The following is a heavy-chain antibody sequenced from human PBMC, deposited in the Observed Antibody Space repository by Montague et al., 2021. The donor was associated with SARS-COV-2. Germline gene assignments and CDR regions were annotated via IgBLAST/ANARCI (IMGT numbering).Heavy chain of an antibody. D-gene: IGHD3-3*01. CDR1: GGSVSSGSYY. J-gene: IGHJ6*02. V-gene: IGHV4-61*01. CDR3: ARDPWGITIFGVDTGYGMDV. CDR2: IYYSGST. Sequence: SETLSLTCTVSGGSVSSGSYYWSWIRQPPGKGLEWIGYIYYSGSTNYNPSLKSRVTISVDTSKNQFSLKLSSVTAADTAVYYCARDPWGITIFGVDTGYGMDVWGQGTTVTVSS.